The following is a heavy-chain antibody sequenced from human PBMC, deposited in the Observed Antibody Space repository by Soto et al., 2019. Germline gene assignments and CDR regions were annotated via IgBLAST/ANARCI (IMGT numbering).Heavy chain of an antibody. CDR2: IYYSGST. Sequence: SETLSLTCTVSGGSISSYYWSWIRQPPGKGLEWIGYIYYSGSTNYNPSLKSRVTISVDTSKNQFSLKLSSVTAADTAVYYCARGRGSGSSFYYYGMDVWGQGTTVTVS. J-gene: IGHJ6*02. CDR3: ARGRGSGSSFYYYGMDV. CDR1: GGSISSYY. D-gene: IGHD3-10*01. V-gene: IGHV4-59*01.